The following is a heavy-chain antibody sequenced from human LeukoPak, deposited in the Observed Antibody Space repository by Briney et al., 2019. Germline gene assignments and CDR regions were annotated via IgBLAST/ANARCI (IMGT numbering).Heavy chain of an antibody. J-gene: IGHJ4*02. V-gene: IGHV1-46*01. CDR3: ARAGFEGYFDY. Sequence: ASVKVSCKASGYTFTSYYMHWVRQAPGQGLEWMGIINPSGGITSYAQKFQGRVTMITDTSTSTAYMELRSLRSDDTAVYYCARAGFEGYFDYWGQGTLVTVSS. CDR1: GYTFTSYY. CDR2: INPSGGIT.